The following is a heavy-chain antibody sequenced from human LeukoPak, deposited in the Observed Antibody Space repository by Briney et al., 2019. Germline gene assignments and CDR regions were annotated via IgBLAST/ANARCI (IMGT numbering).Heavy chain of an antibody. CDR3: AKARRESSTYYFDY. CDR1: GYTFTSYD. D-gene: IGHD6-6*01. V-gene: IGHV1-8*01. Sequence: ASVKVSCKASGYTFTSYDINWVRQATGQGLEWMGWMNPNSGNTGYAQKFQGRVTMTRNTSISTAYMELSSLRSEDTAVYYCAKARRESSTYYFDYWGQGTLVTVSS. J-gene: IGHJ4*02. CDR2: MNPNSGNT.